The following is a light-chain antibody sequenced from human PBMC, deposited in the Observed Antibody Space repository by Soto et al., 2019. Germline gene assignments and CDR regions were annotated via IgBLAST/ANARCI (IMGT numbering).Light chain of an antibody. V-gene: IGKV3-11*01. J-gene: IGKJ2*01. CDR3: QQRTNWPPGYT. CDR1: QSVSNY. Sequence: EFVLTQSPATLSLSPGERATLSCRASQSVSNYLAWYQQRPGQAPRLLIYDASNRATAIPARFSGSGSGTDFTLTISSLEPEDFAVYYCQQRTNWPPGYTFGQGTKLEIK. CDR2: DAS.